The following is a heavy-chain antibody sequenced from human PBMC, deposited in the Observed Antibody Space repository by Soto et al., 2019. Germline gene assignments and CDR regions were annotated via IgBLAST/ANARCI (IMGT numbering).Heavy chain of an antibody. CDR3: VRCSNWNYASDY. CDR1: GYTFTSNG. CDR2: ISANNGNT. D-gene: IGHD1-7*01. J-gene: IGHJ4*02. V-gene: IGHV1-18*01. Sequence: QVQLVQSGAEVKKPGASVKVSRKASGYTFTSNGISWVRRAPGQGLEWMGWISANNGNTHYAQKLQGRVTMTTDTTTSPAEMELRSLRSDAAAVYVSVRCSNWNYASDYWGQGTLVTASS.